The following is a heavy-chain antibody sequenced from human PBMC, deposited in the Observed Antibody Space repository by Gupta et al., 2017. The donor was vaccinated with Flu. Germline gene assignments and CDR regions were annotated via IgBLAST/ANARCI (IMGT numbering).Heavy chain of an antibody. CDR3: AKDDWDFMIFGGGFCDS. Sequence: AMIWSRQGPGKGLEWVEAITGRGVQTYYSDSVRDRFIISRYNSKNTVFRQLDGLCGEDTAIYHWAKDDWDFMIFGGGFCDSWGRGTQVIVSS. J-gene: IGHJ4*02. CDR1: A. CDR2: ITGRGVQT. D-gene: IGHD3-3*01. V-gene: IGHV3-23*01.